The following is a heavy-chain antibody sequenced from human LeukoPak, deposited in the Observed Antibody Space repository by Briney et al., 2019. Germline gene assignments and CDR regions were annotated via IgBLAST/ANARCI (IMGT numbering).Heavy chain of an antibody. CDR1: GYTFTSYY. Sequence: EASVKVSCKASGYTFTSYYMHWVRQPPGQGLEWMGIINPSGGSTSYAQKFQGRVTMTRDMSTSTVYMELSSLRSEDTAVYYCARDSYHDFWSGYYGLDYWGQGTLVTVSS. CDR2: INPSGGST. J-gene: IGHJ4*02. V-gene: IGHV1-46*01. CDR3: ARDSYHDFWSGYYGLDY. D-gene: IGHD3-3*01.